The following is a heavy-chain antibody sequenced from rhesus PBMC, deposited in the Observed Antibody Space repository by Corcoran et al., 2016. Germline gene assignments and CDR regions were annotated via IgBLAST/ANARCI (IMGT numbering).Heavy chain of an antibody. J-gene: IGHJ4*01. D-gene: IGHD3-28*01. CDR2: IDWDDDK. V-gene: IGHV2S2*01. CDR1: GFSLSTSGMR. CDR3: ARRNFYGSGYDY. Sequence: QVTLKESGPALVKPTQTLTLTCTFSGFSLSTSGMRVRWLRPPPGKALEWLARIDWDDDKYYSTSLRSRLTISKDTSKNQVVLTMTNVDPVDTATYYCARRNFYGSGYDYWGQGVLVTVSS.